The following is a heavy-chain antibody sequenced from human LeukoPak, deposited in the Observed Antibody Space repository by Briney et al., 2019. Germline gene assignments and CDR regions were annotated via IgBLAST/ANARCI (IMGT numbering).Heavy chain of an antibody. CDR1: GYTFTGYY. CDR3: ARPRTYYDFWSGNNWFDP. D-gene: IGHD3-3*01. CDR2: INPNSGGT. J-gene: IGHJ5*02. V-gene: IGHV1-2*02. Sequence: ASVKVSCKASGYTFTGYYMHWVRQAPGQGLEWMGWINPNSGGTKYAQKFQGRVTMTRDTSISTAYMELSRLRSDDTAVYYCARPRTYYDFWSGNNWFDPWGQGTLVTVSS.